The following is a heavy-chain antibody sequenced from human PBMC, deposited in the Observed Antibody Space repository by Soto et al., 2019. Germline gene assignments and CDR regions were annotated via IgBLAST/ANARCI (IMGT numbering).Heavy chain of an antibody. V-gene: IGHV3-33*01. CDR2: IWYDGSNK. CDR3: ARQYSSGWYARYYFDY. CDR1: GFTFSSYG. J-gene: IGHJ4*02. D-gene: IGHD6-19*01. Sequence: GGSLRLSCAASGFTFSSYGMHWVRQAPGKGLEWVAVIWYDGSNKYYADSVKGRFTISRDNSKDTLYLQMNSLRAEDTAVYYCARQYSSGWYARYYFDYWGQGTLVTVSS.